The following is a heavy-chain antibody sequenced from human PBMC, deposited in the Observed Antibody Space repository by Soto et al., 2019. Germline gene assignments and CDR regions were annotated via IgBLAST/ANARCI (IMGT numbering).Heavy chain of an antibody. CDR2: IKQDGSEK. Sequence: SLRLSCAASGFTFSSYWMSWVRQAPGKGLEWVANIKQDGSEKYYVDSVKGRFTISRDNAKNSLYLQMNSLRAEDTAVYYCARYYYDSSGYYHPFDYWGQGTLVTVSS. CDR1: GFTFSSYW. CDR3: ARYYYDSSGYYHPFDY. D-gene: IGHD3-22*01. J-gene: IGHJ4*02. V-gene: IGHV3-7*03.